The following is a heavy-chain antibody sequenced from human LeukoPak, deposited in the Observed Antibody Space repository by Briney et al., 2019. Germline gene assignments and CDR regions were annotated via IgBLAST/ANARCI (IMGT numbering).Heavy chain of an antibody. D-gene: IGHD2-21*02. J-gene: IGHJ5*02. CDR3: ARGAYCGGDCYSAWFDP. Sequence: PSETLSLTCGVSGGSISSASYSWSWIRQPPGKGLEWIGYMYHSGNTRYNPSLKSRVTISVDRSKNQFSLKLRSVTAADTAVYYCARGAYCGGDCYSAWFDPWGQGTPVTVSS. CDR2: MYHSGNT. CDR1: GGSISSASYS. V-gene: IGHV4-30-2*01.